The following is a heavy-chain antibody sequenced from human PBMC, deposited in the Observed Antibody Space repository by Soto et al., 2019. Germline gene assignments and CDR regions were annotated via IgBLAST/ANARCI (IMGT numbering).Heavy chain of an antibody. CDR3: ARGGVDTITFAY. D-gene: IGHD4-4*01. V-gene: IGHV1-69*01. CDR2: IIPISGTS. Sequence: QVQLVQSGADVKKPGSSVKVSCKASGGTLNNYIITWVRQAPGQGLEWMGEIIPISGTSNFAQKFQGRVTITAVESTSTSYREMSSLRSEDTTVYYCARGGVDTITFAYWGPGTLVTVSS. J-gene: IGHJ4*02. CDR1: GGTLNNYI.